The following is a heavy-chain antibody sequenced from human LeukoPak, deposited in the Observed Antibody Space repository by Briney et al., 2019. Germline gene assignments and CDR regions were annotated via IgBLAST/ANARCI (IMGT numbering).Heavy chain of an antibody. Sequence: GGSLRLSCTASGFTFYGYAMNWVRQAPGKALEWVSLINWDAGSTYYADSVKGRFTISRDNSRDSLYLQMNRLRIEDTAFYYCAKSIDNTGYYPFDHWGRGTLVTVSS. D-gene: IGHD3-22*01. CDR2: INWDAGST. J-gene: IGHJ4*02. CDR1: GFTFYGYA. CDR3: AKSIDNTGYYPFDH. V-gene: IGHV3-43D*03.